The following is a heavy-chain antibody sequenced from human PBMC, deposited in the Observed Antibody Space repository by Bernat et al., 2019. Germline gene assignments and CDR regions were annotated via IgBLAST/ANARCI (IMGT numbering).Heavy chain of an antibody. V-gene: IGHV1-3*01. CDR2: INPGNGNT. CDR3: ARVGYCSGGSCSYFDY. J-gene: IGHJ4*02. CDR1: GYTFTIYA. D-gene: IGHD2-15*01. Sequence: QVQLVQSGAEVKKPGASVKVSCEASGYTFTIYAIHWVRQAPGQSLEWVGWINPGNGNTKYSQNFQGRVTFTRDTSATTAYMEMSSLTSEDTAVYYCARVGYCSGGSCSYFDYWGQGTLVTVSS.